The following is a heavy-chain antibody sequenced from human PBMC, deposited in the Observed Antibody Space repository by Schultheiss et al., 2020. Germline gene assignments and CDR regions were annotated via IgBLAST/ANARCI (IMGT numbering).Heavy chain of an antibody. CDR1: GYTFTSYG. CDR2: ISTYNGNT. CDR3: ARGPPVRDPYYFDY. Sequence: ASVKGSCKASGYTFTSYGINWVRQAPGQGLEWMGWISTYNGNTNYAQKLQDRVTLATDTSTSTAYMELRSLRSDDTAVFYCARGPPVRDPYYFDYWGQGTLVTVSS. V-gene: IGHV1-18*04. J-gene: IGHJ4*02.